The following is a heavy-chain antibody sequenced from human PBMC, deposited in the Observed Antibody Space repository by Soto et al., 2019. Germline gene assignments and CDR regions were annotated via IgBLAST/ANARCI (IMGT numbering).Heavy chain of an antibody. CDR1: GGTFSSYT. CDR3: ARDLGYCSSTSCYPGHDAFDI. J-gene: IGHJ3*02. CDR2: IIPILGIA. V-gene: IGHV1-69*04. D-gene: IGHD2-2*01. Sequence: SVKVSCKASGGTFSSYTISWVRQAPGQGLEWMGRIIPILGIANYAQKSQGRVTITADKSTSTAYMELSSLRSEDTAVYYCARDLGYCSSTSCYPGHDAFDIWGQGTMVTVSS.